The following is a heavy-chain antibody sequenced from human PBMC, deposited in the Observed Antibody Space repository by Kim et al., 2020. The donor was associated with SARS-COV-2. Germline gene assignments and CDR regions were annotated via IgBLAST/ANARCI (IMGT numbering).Heavy chain of an antibody. J-gene: IGHJ5*02. D-gene: IGHD2-2*01. V-gene: IGHV4-59*01. Sequence: YHPSLKSRVTISIDTSKNQFSLKLTSVTAADTAVYYCARICCYQRPNWFDPWGQGTLVTVSS. CDR3: ARICCYQRPNWFDP.